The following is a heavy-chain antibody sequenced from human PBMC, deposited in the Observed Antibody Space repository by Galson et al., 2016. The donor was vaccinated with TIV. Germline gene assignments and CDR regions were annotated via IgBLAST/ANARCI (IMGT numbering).Heavy chain of an antibody. V-gene: IGHV1-69*13. D-gene: IGHD5-18*01. CDR1: GAIFNSYA. CDR3: ARGSGYNYGTPFDF. CDR2: IIAIFRIA. Sequence: SVKVSCKASGAIFNSYAISWVRQAPGQGLEWMGGIIAIFRIANYAQKFQGRVTITADESTSTAYMGLSSLRSEDTAVYYCARGSGYNYGTPFDFWGRGTLVTVSS. J-gene: IGHJ2*01.